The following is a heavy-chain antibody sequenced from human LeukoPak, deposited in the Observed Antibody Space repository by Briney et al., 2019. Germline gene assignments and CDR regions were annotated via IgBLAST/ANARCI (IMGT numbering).Heavy chain of an antibody. J-gene: IGHJ4*02. Sequence: SETLSLTCTVSGGSISSYYWSWIRQPPGKGLEWIGYIYYSGSTNYNPSLKSRVTISVDASKNQFSLKLSSVTAADTAVYHCARDNYDYVWGSYSGFDYWGQGTLVTVSS. CDR3: ARDNYDYVWGSYSGFDY. CDR1: GGSISSYY. V-gene: IGHV4-59*01. CDR2: IYYSGST. D-gene: IGHD3-16*01.